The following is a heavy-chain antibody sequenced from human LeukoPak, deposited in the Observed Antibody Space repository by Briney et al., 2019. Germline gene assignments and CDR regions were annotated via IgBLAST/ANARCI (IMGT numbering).Heavy chain of an antibody. Sequence: SVKVSCKASGGTFSSYAISWVRQAPGQGLEWMGRIIPILGIANYAQKFQGRVTITADKSTSTAYMELSSLRSEDTAVYYCASLVYYYGSGSSMSYYYYGMDVWGQGTTVTVSS. CDR2: IIPILGIA. D-gene: IGHD3-10*01. V-gene: IGHV1-69*04. J-gene: IGHJ6*02. CDR3: ASLVYYYGSGSSMSYYYYGMDV. CDR1: GGTFSSYA.